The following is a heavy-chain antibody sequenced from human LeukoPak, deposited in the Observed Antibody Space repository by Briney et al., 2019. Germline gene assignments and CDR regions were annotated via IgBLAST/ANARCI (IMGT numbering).Heavy chain of an antibody. CDR3: ARLTEEAPRVTAPYFDY. CDR1: GYTFTGYY. Sequence: ASVKVSCKASGYTFTGYYMHWVRQAAGQGLEWMGWINPNSGGASSAQKFQGRVTMTRDTSLSTAYMELSRLASDDTAIYYCARLTEEAPRVTAPYFDYWGQGTLVTVSS. D-gene: IGHD2-21*02. J-gene: IGHJ4*02. V-gene: IGHV1-2*02. CDR2: INPNSGGA.